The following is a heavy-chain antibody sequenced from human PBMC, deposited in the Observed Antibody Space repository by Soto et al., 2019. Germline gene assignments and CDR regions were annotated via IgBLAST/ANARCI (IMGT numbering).Heavy chain of an antibody. CDR1: GGSISSSSYY. Sequence: SETLSLTCTVSGGSISSSSYYWGWIRQPPGKGLEWIGSIYYSGSTYYNPSLKSRVTISVDTSKNQFSLKLSSVTAADTAVYYCARYDILTGYMDVWGKGTTVTVSS. D-gene: IGHD3-9*01. V-gene: IGHV4-39*01. CDR2: IYYSGST. CDR3: ARYDILTGYMDV. J-gene: IGHJ6*03.